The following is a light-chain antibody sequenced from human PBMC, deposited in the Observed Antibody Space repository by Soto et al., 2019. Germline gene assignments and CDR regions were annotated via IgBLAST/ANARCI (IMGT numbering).Light chain of an antibody. Sequence: QSVLTQPASVSGSPGQSITISCTETSSDVGGSNYVSWYQQHPNKAPKVMIYDVSNRPSGVSNRFSGSKSGNTASLTISGLQAEDEAYYYCSSFTSSSTYVFGTGTKLTVL. V-gene: IGLV2-14*03. CDR3: SSFTSSSTYV. CDR1: SSDVGGSNY. CDR2: DVS. J-gene: IGLJ1*01.